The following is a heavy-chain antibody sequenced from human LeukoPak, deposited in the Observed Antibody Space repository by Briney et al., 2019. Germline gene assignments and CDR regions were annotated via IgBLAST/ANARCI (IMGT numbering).Heavy chain of an antibody. Sequence: PSETLSLTWTVSGGSISTYYWSWIRQPPGKGLEWIGYVYYSGSTNYNPSLKSRVTISADTSKNQFSLRLSSVTAADTAVYYCARGLNNRKSGRRFDVFEIWGQGTMVTVSS. V-gene: IGHV4-59*01. CDR1: GGSISTYY. CDR2: VYYSGST. D-gene: IGHD3-3*01. CDR3: ARGLNNRKSGRRFDVFEI. J-gene: IGHJ3*02.